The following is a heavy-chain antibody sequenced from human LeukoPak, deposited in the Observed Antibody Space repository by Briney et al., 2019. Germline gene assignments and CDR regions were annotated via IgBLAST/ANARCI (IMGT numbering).Heavy chain of an antibody. Sequence: PGGSLRLSCAASGFTFSRNSMTWVRQAPGKGLEWVANIKQDGSEKYYVDSVKGRFTISRDNAKNSLFLQMNSLRVEDTAIYYCVRDLGPAWYWGQGTLVTVSS. V-gene: IGHV3-7*01. CDR1: GFTFSRNS. CDR3: VRDLGPAWY. J-gene: IGHJ4*02. CDR2: IKQDGSEK.